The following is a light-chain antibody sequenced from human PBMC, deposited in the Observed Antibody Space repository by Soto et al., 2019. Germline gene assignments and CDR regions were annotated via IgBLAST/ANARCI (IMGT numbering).Light chain of an antibody. J-gene: IGLJ2*01. CDR1: SSNIGSNS. CDR2: SNN. V-gene: IGLV1-44*01. CDR3: AVWDDSLKGPV. Sequence: QSVLTQPPSASGTPGQRVTISCSGSSSNIGSNSVNWYQQLPGTAPKLLIYSNNQRPSGVPDRFSGSKSGTSASLAISGLQSGDEADYYCAVWDDSLKGPVFGGGTKLTVL.